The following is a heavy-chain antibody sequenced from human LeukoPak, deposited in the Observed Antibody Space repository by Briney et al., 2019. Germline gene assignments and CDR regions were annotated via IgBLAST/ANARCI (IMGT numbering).Heavy chain of an antibody. Sequence: SVKVSCKASGGTFSSYAISWVRQAPGQGLEWMGRIIPILGIANYAQKFQGRVTITADESTSTAYMELSSLRSEDTAVYYCATQYSSGWYSAFDIWGQGTMVTVSS. CDR2: IIPILGIA. CDR3: ATQYSSGWYSAFDI. V-gene: IGHV1-69*04. D-gene: IGHD6-19*01. J-gene: IGHJ3*02. CDR1: GGTFSSYA.